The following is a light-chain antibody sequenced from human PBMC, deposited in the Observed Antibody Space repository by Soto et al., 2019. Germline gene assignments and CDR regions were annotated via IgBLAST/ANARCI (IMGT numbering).Light chain of an antibody. J-gene: IGLJ3*02. CDR2: DVS. CDR3: CSYAGSYTGV. CDR1: SSDVGGYNY. Sequence: QSVLTQPRSVSGSPGQSVTISCTGTSSDVGGYNYVSWYQQHPGKPPKLMIYDVSKRPSGVPDRFSGSKSGNTASLTISGLQAEDEADYYCCSYAGSYTGVFGGGTKVTVL. V-gene: IGLV2-11*01.